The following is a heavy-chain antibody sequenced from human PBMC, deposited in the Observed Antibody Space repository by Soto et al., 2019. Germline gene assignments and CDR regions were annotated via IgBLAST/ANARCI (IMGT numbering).Heavy chain of an antibody. D-gene: IGHD5-18*01. J-gene: IGHJ4*02. CDR2: ISYDAASE. CDR1: GVTLRDYG. Sequence: QVQLVESGGGVAQTGRSLRLSCSGSGVTLRDYGMHWVRQAPGKGLEWVADISYDAASEHYADSVKGRFRISRDNSNNTVSLHMNSLGPGDTEVYYFARDSRCLQLGVIDFWGQGTLVTVSS. V-gene: IGHV3-30*03. CDR3: ARDSRCLQLGVIDF.